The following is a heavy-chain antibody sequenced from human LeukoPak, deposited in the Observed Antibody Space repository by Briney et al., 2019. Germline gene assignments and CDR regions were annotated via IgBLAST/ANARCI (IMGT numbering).Heavy chain of an antibody. CDR2: IYSCCST. J-gene: IGHJ5*02. CDR3: ARGRDYGSGSHKNWFDP. D-gene: IGHD3-10*01. Sequence: GGSLRLSCAASGFTVSSNYMSWVRQAPGKGLEWVSVIYSCCSTYYADPVKGRSTIPRDNSKNTLYLQMNSLRAEDTAVYYCARGRDYGSGSHKNWFDPWGQGTLVTVSS. CDR1: GFTVSSNY. V-gene: IGHV3-66*01.